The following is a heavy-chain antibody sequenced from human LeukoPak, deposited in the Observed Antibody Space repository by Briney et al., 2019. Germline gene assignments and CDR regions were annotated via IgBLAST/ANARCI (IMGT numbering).Heavy chain of an antibody. Sequence: GGSLRLSCAASGFTFSSYAMSWVRQAPGKGLEWVSAISGSGGSTYYADSVKGRFTISRDNSKNTLYLQMNSLRAEDTAVYYCASGGGILTGYWEYYFDYWGQGTLVTVSS. CDR3: ASGGGILTGYWEYYFDY. CDR1: GFTFSSYA. V-gene: IGHV3-23*01. D-gene: IGHD3-9*01. J-gene: IGHJ4*02. CDR2: ISGSGGST.